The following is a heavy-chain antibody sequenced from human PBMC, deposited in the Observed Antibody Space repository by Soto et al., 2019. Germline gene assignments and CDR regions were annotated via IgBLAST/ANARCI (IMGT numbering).Heavy chain of an antibody. CDR3: ARSLVRAAPDS. D-gene: IGHD1-26*01. V-gene: IGHV1-24*01. CDR2: FDREDGDT. CDR1: GHTLTELS. J-gene: IGHJ4*02. Sequence: ASVKVSCTVSGHTLTELSMHWVRQAPGKGLEWMGGFDREDGDTIYAQKFQGRVTMTEDTSTDTAYMELTSLRVEDTAVYYCARSLVRAAPDSWGQGTLVTVSS.